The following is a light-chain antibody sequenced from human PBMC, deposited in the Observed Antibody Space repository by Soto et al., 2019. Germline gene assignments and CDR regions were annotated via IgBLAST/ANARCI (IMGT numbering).Light chain of an antibody. V-gene: IGKV1-17*01. Sequence: DIQMTQSPSSLSASVGDRVTITCRASQDIRNDLGWYQQKPGKAPQHLIYAASSWQTAVPSRFSGSGTETEFTITISSLQTEDFATYYCHQHNNYPWTFGQGTKVEIK. CDR3: HQHNNYPWT. J-gene: IGKJ1*01. CDR2: AAS. CDR1: QDIRND.